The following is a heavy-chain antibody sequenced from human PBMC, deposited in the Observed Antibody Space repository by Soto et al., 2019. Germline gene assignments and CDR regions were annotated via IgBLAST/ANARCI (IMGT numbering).Heavy chain of an antibody. Sequence: SVKVSCKASGGTFSSYAISWVRQAPGQGLEWMGGIIPIFGTANYAQKFQGRVTITADESTSTAYMELSSLRSEDTAVYYCARVVEQLVRWFDPWGQEPWSPSPQ. D-gene: IGHD6-6*01. CDR3: ARVVEQLVRWFDP. CDR2: IIPIFGTA. CDR1: GGTFSSYA. J-gene: IGHJ5*02. V-gene: IGHV1-69*13.